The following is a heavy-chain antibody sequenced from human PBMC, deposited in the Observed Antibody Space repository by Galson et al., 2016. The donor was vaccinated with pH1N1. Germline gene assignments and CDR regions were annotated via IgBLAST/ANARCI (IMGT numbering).Heavy chain of an antibody. CDR1: GFTFTTYW. Sequence: SLRLSCAASGFTFTTYWMNWVRQAPGEGLEWVANINQDGSKKYYVDSVKGRFTVSRDNAKNSLYLQMNSLRAEDTALYYCARAPFGVHSFWGQGTLVTVSS. D-gene: IGHD3-3*01. CDR2: INQDGSKK. J-gene: IGHJ4*02. V-gene: IGHV3-7*01. CDR3: ARAPFGVHSF.